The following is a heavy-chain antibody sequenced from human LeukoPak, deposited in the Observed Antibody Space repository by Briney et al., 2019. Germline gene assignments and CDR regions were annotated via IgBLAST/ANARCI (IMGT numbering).Heavy chain of an antibody. CDR2: IYHGGST. Sequence: KPSETLSLTCAVSGYSISSGYYWGWIRQPPGKGLEWIGSIYHGGSTYYNPSLKSRVTISVDTSKNQFSLKLSSVTAADTAVYYCARVNTIFGVVIIPYYYYYMDVWGKGTTVTVSS. CDR1: GYSISSGYY. CDR3: ARVNTIFGVVIIPYYYYYMDV. J-gene: IGHJ6*03. D-gene: IGHD3-3*01. V-gene: IGHV4-38-2*01.